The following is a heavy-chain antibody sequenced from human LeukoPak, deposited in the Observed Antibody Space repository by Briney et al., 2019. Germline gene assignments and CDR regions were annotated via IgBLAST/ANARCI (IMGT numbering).Heavy chain of an antibody. Sequence: SVKVSCKASGGAFSSYAISWVRQAPGQGLEWMGGIIPIFGTANYAQKLQGRVTITTDTSTSTAYMELRSLRSDDTAVYYCAILYYDFWSGSAIFYYYYGMDVWGQGTTVTVSS. CDR3: AILYYDFWSGSAIFYYYYGMDV. D-gene: IGHD3-3*01. V-gene: IGHV1-69*05. CDR1: GGAFSSYA. J-gene: IGHJ6*02. CDR2: IIPIFGTA.